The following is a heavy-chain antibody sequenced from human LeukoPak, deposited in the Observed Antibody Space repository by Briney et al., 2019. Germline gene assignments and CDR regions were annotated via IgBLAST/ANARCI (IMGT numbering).Heavy chain of an antibody. CDR2: INPSGGST. V-gene: IGHV1-46*01. J-gene: IGHJ4*02. CDR3: ASQGVGYDFWSGYSGGSTPSRDY. CDR1: GYTFTSYY. Sequence: GASVKVSCKASGYTFTSYYMHWVRQAPGQGLEWMGIINPSGGSTSYAQKFQGRVTMTRDTSTSTVYMELSSLRSEDTAVYYCASQGVGYDFWSGYSGGSTPSRDYWGQGTLVTVSS. D-gene: IGHD3-3*01.